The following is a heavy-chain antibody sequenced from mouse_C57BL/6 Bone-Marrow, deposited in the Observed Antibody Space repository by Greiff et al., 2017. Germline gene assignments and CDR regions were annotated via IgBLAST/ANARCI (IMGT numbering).Heavy chain of an antibody. V-gene: IGHV7-1*01. CDR2: SRSKAKEYTK. Sequence: EVKLVESGGGLVQSGRSLRLSCATSGFTFSDFYMEWVRQAPGTGLEWIAASRSKAKEYTKEYSASVKGRFIVSRDTSQSNLYLQRNALRAEDTAMYYGARELNWDGAMDYWGQGTSVTVSS. D-gene: IGHD4-1*01. J-gene: IGHJ4*01. CDR1: GFTFSDFY. CDR3: ARELNWDGAMDY.